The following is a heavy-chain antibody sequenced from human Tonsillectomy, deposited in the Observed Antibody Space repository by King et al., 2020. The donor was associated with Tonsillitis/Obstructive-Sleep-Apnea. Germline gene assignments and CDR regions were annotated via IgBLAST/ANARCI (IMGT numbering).Heavy chain of an antibody. CDR1: GFSLSNARMG. J-gene: IGHJ6*03. D-gene: IGHD3-3*01. CDR3: AREAYYDFWSGGGDYYYYYMDV. CDR2: IFSNDEK. V-gene: IGHV2-26*01. Sequence: TLKESGPVLVKPTETLTLTCTVSGFSLSNARMGVSWIRQPPGKALEGLAHIFSNDEKSYSTSLKSRLTIFKDTSKSQVVLTMTNMDPVDTATYYCAREAYYDFWSGGGDYYYYYMDVWGKGTTVTVSS.